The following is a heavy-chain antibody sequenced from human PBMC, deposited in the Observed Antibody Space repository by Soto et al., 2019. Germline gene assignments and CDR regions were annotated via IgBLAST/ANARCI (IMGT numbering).Heavy chain of an antibody. CDR1: GYTFTSYY. D-gene: IGHD3-16*02. V-gene: IGHV1-46*01. CDR2: INPSGGST. Sequence: ASVKVSCKASGYTFTSYYMHWVRQAPGQGLEWMGIINPSGGSTSYAQKFQGRVTMTRDTSTSTVYMELSSLRSEDTAVYYCARDSDYVWGSYRYTGPSYFDYWGQGTLVTVSS. CDR3: ARDSDYVWGSYRYTGPSYFDY. J-gene: IGHJ4*02.